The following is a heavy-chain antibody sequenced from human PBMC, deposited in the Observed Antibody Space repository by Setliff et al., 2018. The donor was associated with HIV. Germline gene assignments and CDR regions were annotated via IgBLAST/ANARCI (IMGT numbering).Heavy chain of an antibody. Sequence: PSETLSLTCTVSGSNVNSDSYYWTWIRQPPGKGLEWIGRIHYSGHTDYNPSLKSRLLISIDSSKKQFSLKMISLSAADSAMYYCATLGSCPNSRCPNYWGQGTLVTVSS. CDR3: ATLGSCPNSRCPNY. J-gene: IGHJ4*02. CDR1: GSNVNSDSYY. CDR2: IHYSGHT. V-gene: IGHV4-61*01. D-gene: IGHD2-15*01.